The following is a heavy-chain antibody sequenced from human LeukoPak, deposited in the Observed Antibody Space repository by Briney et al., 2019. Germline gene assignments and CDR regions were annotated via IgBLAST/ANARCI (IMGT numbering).Heavy chain of an antibody. CDR3: ARGANPGVADY. CDR1: GYSISSGYY. J-gene: IGHJ4*02. CDR2: IYHSAST. V-gene: IGHV4-38-2*02. Sequence: SETLSLTCTVSGYSISSGYYWGWIRQPPGKGLEWIGSIYHSASTYYNPSLKSRVTISVDTSKNQFSLKLSPVTAADTAVYYCARGANPGVADYWGQRTLVTVSS. D-gene: IGHD3-3*01.